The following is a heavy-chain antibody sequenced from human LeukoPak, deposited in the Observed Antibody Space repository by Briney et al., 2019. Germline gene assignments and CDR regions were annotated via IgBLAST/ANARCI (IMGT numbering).Heavy chain of an antibody. CDR2: VSSDGGST. J-gene: IGHJ4*02. D-gene: IGHD3-10*01. CDR3: ARIGGSGSYSGHYFDH. V-gene: IGHV3-64*04. Sequence: PGGSLRLSCSASGFTFSNYAMYWVRRAPGKGLEYVSVVSSDGGSTYYADSVKGRFTISRDNAKNTMYLQMNSLRAEDTAVYYCARIGGSGSYSGHYFDHWGQGTLVTVSS. CDR1: GFTFSNYA.